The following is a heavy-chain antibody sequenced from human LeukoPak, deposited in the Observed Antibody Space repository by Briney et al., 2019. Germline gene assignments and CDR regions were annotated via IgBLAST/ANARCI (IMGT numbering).Heavy chain of an antibody. Sequence: PSETLSLTCTVSGGSISNYYWSWIRQPPGKGLEWIGYINYSGRSNYNPSLKGRVTMSLDTSKDQSSLKLNSLTAADTAVYYCAGRQHIVVLTATRGDFDIWGQGTMVTVSS. CDR2: INYSGRS. J-gene: IGHJ3*02. V-gene: IGHV4-59*01. D-gene: IGHD2-21*02. CDR1: GGSISNYY. CDR3: AGRQHIVVLTATRGDFDI.